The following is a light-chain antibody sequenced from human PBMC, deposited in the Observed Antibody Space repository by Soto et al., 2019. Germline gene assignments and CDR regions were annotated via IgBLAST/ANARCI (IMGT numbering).Light chain of an antibody. CDR2: DAS. V-gene: IGKV3-11*01. CDR1: QSVCSD. J-gene: IGKJ4*01. CDR3: QQRSNWPPLT. Sequence: EIVLTQSPATLSLSPGERATFSCRASQSVCSDLVWYQQKPGQAPRLLIYDASNRAAGIPARFSGSGSGTDFTHTISSLEAEDFADYYCQQRSNWPPLTFRGGTKVEIK.